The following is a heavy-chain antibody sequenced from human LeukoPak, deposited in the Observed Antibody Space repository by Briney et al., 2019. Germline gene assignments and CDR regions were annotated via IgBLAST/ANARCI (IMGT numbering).Heavy chain of an antibody. J-gene: IGHJ3*02. D-gene: IGHD6-13*01. CDR3: ARDLQQLVPLDAFDI. V-gene: IGHV3-30-3*01. Sequence: PGGSLRLSCAASGFTFSNYAMHWVRQAPGKGLEWVAVISYDGSNKYYADSVKGRFTISRDNSKNTLHLQMNSLRAEDTAVYYCARDLQQLVPLDAFDIWGQGTMVTVSS. CDR2: ISYDGSNK. CDR1: GFTFSNYA.